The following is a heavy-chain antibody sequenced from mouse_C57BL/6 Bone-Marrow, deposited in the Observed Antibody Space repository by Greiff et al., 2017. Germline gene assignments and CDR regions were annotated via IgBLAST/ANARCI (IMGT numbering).Heavy chain of an antibody. CDR3: ARWNSKGGFAY. CDR2: INPNNGGT. J-gene: IGHJ3*01. V-gene: IGHV1-26*01. CDR1: GYTFTDYY. Sequence: VQLQQSGPELVKPGASVKISCKASGYTFTDYYMNWVKQSHGKSLEWIGDINPNNGGTSYNQKFKGKATLTVDKSSSTAYMELRSLTSEDSAVYYCARWNSKGGFAYWDQGTLVTVSA. D-gene: IGHD2-5*01.